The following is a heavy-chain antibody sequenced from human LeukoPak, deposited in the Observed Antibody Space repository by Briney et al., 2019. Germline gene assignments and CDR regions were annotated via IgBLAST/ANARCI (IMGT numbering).Heavy chain of an antibody. CDR3: ARAYYYRSYGVVWRRYYYYYMDV. V-gene: IGHV1-18*04. D-gene: IGHD1-26*01. J-gene: IGHJ6*03. CDR2: ISAYNGNT. CDR1: GYTFSGYY. Sequence: GASVKVSCKASGYTFSGYYLYWVRHAPGQGLEWMGWISAYNGNTNYAQKLQGRVTMTTDTSTSTAYMELRSLRSDDTAVYYCARAYYYRSYGVVWRRYYYYYMDVWGKGTTVTVSS.